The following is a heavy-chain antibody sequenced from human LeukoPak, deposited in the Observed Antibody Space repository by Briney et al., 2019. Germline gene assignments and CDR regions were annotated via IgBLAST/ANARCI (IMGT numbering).Heavy chain of an antibody. CDR1: GFTFDDYG. CDR2: INWNGGST. D-gene: IGHD3-10*01. Sequence: PGRSLRLSCAASGFTFDDYGMSWVRQAPGKGLEWVSGINWNGGSTGYADSVKGRFTISRDNAKNSLYLQMNSLRAEDTALYYCARDEGSGSYPTTFDYWGQGTLVTVSS. V-gene: IGHV3-20*04. CDR3: ARDEGSGSYPTTFDY. J-gene: IGHJ4*02.